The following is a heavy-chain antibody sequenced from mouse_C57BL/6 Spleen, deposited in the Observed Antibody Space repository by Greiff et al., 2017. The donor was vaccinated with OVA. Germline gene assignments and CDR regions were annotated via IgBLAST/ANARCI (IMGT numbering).Heavy chain of an antibody. V-gene: IGHV2-6*03. J-gene: IGHJ4*01. D-gene: IGHD1-1*01. CDR2: IWSDGST. CDR3: ARSYYGSSYDAMDY. CDR1: GFSLTSYG. Sequence: VQLVESGPGLVAPSQSLSITCTVSGFSLTSYGVHWVRQPPGKGLEWLVVIWSDGSTTYNSALKSRLSISKDNSKSQVFLKMNSLQTDDTAMYYCARSYYGSSYDAMDYWGQGTSVTVSS.